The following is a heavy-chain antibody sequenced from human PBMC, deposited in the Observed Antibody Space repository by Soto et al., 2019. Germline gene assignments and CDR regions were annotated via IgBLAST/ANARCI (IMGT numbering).Heavy chain of an antibody. CDR3: ARDLLTTSIAANFDY. CDR1: GFTFSGYS. D-gene: IGHD6-6*01. J-gene: IGHJ4*02. CDR2: ISSSSSSI. V-gene: IGHV3-21*01. Sequence: EVQLVESGGGLVKPGGSLRLSCAASGFTFSGYSMNWVRQAPGKGLEWVSSISSSSSSIYYADSVRGRFTISRDSATNSLYLQMNSLRAEDTAVYYCARDLLTTSIAANFDYWGQGTLVTVSS.